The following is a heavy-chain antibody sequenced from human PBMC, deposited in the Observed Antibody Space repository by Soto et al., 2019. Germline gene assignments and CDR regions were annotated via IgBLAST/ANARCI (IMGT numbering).Heavy chain of an antibody. V-gene: IGHV1-46*01. D-gene: IGHD6-19*01. CDR1: GYTFTSYS. Sequence: GASVKVSCKTSGYTFTSYSMHWVRQAPAQGLEWMGIINPSGGSTSYAQKFQGRVTMTRDTSTSIVYMELSSLRSEDTAVYYCARDLLEVAVDYGMDVWGQGTTVTVSS. CDR2: INPSGGST. CDR3: ARDLLEVAVDYGMDV. J-gene: IGHJ6*02.